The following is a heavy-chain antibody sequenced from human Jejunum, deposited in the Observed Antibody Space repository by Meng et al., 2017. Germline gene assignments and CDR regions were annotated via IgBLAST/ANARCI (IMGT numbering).Heavy chain of an antibody. Sequence: QVQLQESGPGLVKPSQTLSLACTVSGDSVPSGSYHWSWIRQPPGKGLEWIGYIHHSGITYYNPSLRSRLLISIDTSKRQLSLTLNSVTAADTALYYCATIQSSPHFFNYWGQGTLVTVSS. V-gene: IGHV4-30-4*01. J-gene: IGHJ4*02. CDR2: IHHSGIT. D-gene: IGHD6-6*01. CDR1: GDSVPSGSYH. CDR3: ATIQSSPHFFNY.